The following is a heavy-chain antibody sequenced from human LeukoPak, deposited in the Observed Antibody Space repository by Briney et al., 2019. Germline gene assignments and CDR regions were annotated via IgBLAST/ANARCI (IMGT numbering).Heavy chain of an antibody. D-gene: IGHD4-17*01. CDR2: IYYSGSS. V-gene: IGHV4-31*03. Sequence: SETLSLTCTVSGGSINNGGYYWSWIRQHPGKGLEWIGYIYYSGSSYYNPSLRSRVTISVDESKTQLSLRLESVTAADTAVYYCARGTITTVTDSWGPGTLVTVSS. CDR1: GGSINNGGYY. J-gene: IGHJ4*02. CDR3: ARGTITTVTDS.